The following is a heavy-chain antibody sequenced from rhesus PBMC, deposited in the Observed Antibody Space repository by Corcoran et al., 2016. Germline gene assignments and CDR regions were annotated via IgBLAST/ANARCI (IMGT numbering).Heavy chain of an antibody. D-gene: IGHD2-15*01. CDR3: ARESDRGGRLTAPLDD. Sequence: QLQLQESGPGLVTPSEPLSLHFAVYVCSLSTVSYLAWSPPTPAMGLEYIGLISCSSGSTYHNPSLKRRVTISKDTSKNQFSLKLSSGTAADTAVYYCARESDRGGRLTAPLDDWGQGVLVTVSS. V-gene: IGHV4-99*02. J-gene: IGHJ4*01. CDR1: VCSLSTVSY. CDR2: ISCSSGST.